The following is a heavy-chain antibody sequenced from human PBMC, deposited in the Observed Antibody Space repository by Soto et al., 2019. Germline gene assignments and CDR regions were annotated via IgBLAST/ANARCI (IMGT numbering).Heavy chain of an antibody. CDR2: IYYSGST. V-gene: IGHV4-59*01. J-gene: IGHJ6*02. Sequence: SETLSLTCTVSGGSISSYYWSWIRQPPGKGLEWIGYIYYSGSTNYNPSLKSRVTISVDTSKNQFSLKLSSVTAADTAVYYCARDSGLNWNDVYYYYGMDVWGQGTTVTVYS. CDR1: GGSISSYY. CDR3: ARDSGLNWNDVYYYYGMDV. D-gene: IGHD1-20*01.